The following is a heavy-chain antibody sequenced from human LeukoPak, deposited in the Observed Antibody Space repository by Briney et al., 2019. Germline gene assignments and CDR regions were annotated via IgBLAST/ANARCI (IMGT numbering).Heavy chain of an antibody. CDR1: DGSISSYT. D-gene: IGHD3-3*01. CDR2: IYSSGTT. V-gene: IGHV4-4*07. J-gene: IGHJ6*03. CDR3: ARNYPEWSHLRYFHYYYMDV. Sequence: PSETLSLTCTVPDGSISSYTWTWIRQPAGKGLEWIGRIYSSGTTIYNPSLKSRVTMSVDTSKNQLSLNLSSVTAADTAIYYCARNYPEWSHLRYFHYYYMDVWSKGTTVTVS.